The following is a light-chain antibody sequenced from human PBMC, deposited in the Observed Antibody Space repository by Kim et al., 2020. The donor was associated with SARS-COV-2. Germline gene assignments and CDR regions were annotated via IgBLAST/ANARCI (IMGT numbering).Light chain of an antibody. CDR1: QGVGSSH. J-gene: IGKJ2*01. CDR3: QQSATSPYT. CDR2: AAS. V-gene: IGKV3-20*01. Sequence: PGETAPLSCRASQGVGSSHLAWYQQRPGQAPRLLIFAASTRASGTPDRFSGSGSGADFTLTISRLEPEDFGMYYCQQSATSPYTFGQGTKLEI.